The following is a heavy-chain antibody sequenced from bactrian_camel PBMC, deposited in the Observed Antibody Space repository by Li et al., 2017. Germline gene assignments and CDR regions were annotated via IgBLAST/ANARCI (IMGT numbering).Heavy chain of an antibody. CDR1: GFTFSNYA. Sequence: DVQLVESGGGLVQPGGSLRLSCAASGFTFSNYAVSWVRQAPGKGLEWVSRISTGGGITYYNDSVKGRFTISQDNVKKTVYLQMNSLKPEDTAMYYCARGPRVRSGGYCYLESAPYNYWGQGTQVTVS. D-gene: IGHD1*01. V-gene: IGHV3S40*01. CDR2: ISTGGGIT. CDR3: ARGPRVRSGGYCYLESAPYNY. J-gene: IGHJ4*01.